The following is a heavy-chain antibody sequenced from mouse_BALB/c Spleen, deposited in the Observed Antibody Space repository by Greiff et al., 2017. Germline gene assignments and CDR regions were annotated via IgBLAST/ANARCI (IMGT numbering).Heavy chain of an antibody. CDR3: AAAARAARFAY. D-gene: IGHD3-1*01. CDR1: GYTFTDYE. V-gene: IGHV1-15*01. CDR2: IDPETGGT. Sequence: VQLQQSGAELVRPGASVTLSCKASGYTFTDYEMHWVKQTPVHGLEWIGAIDPETGGTAYNQKFKGKATLTADKSSSTAYMKLRSLTSEDSAVSCGAAAARAARFAYWGQGTLVTVSA. J-gene: IGHJ3*01.